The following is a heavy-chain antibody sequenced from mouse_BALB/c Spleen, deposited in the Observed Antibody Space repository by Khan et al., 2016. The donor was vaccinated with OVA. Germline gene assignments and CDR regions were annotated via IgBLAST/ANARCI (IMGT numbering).Heavy chain of an antibody. D-gene: IGHD2-1*01. CDR2: IYPGNVNT. CDR1: GYTFTSYY. V-gene: IGHV1S56*01. CDR3: AREGYYGNYRAWFDY. Sequence: VQLQQSGPELVKPGASVRISCKASGYTFTSYYIHWVKQRPGQGLEWIGWIYPGNVNTNYNEKFKGKATLTADKSSSTAYMQLSSLTSEDSAVDFCAREGYYGNYRAWFDYWGQGTLGTVSA. J-gene: IGHJ3*01.